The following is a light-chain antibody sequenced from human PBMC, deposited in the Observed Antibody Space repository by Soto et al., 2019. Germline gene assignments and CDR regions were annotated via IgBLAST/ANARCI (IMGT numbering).Light chain of an antibody. CDR2: GPS. CDR1: QSVSSSY. J-gene: IGKJ5*01. V-gene: IGKV3-20*01. CDR3: HQYGSSPIT. Sequence: EIVMTQSPATLSVSPGETATLSCRASQSVSSSYLAWYQHKPGQAPRLLIYGPSGRATGVPDRFRGSNTGTEFTLTISRLEPEDFAVYYCHQYGSSPITFGQGTRLDIK.